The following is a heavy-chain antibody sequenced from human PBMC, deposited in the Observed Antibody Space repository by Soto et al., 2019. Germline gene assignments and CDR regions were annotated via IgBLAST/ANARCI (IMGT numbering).Heavy chain of an antibody. CDR2: VKRKTNGGTT. D-gene: IGHD3-10*01. Sequence: EVQLVESGGGLVKPGGSLRLSCAASGFTFTNAWMSWVRQAPGKGLEWVGRVKRKTNGGTTDYAAPVKDRFNISRDDSKNTLYLQMINLKTEDTAVYYCATCYGSGTDCQEDYLAFWGQGTPVTVSS. CDR3: ATCYGSGTDCQEDYLAF. CDR1: GFTFTNAW. V-gene: IGHV3-15*01. J-gene: IGHJ4*02.